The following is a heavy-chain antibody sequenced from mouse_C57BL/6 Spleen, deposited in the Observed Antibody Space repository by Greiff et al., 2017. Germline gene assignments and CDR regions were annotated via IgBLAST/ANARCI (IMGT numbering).Heavy chain of an antibody. CDR2: INPYNGGT. V-gene: IGHV1-19*01. J-gene: IGHJ4*01. CDR3: ARRGAQASYYAMDY. Sequence: EVQLQQSGPVLVKPGASVKMSCKASGYTFTDYYMNWVKQSHGKSLEWIGVINPYNGGTSYNQKFKGKATLTVDKSSSTAYMELNSLTSEDSAVYYCARRGAQASYYAMDYWGQGTSVTVSS. D-gene: IGHD3-2*02. CDR1: GYTFTDYY.